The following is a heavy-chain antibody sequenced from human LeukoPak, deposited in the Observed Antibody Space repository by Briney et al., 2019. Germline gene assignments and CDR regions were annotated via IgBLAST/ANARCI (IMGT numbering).Heavy chain of an antibody. D-gene: IGHD6-13*01. CDR2: IYSGGST. V-gene: IGHV3-66*02. CDR1: GFTVSSNY. CDR3: ARAFMTAAGTAAFDI. J-gene: IGHJ3*02. Sequence: GGSLRLSCAASGFTVSSNYMSWVRQAPGKGLEWVSVIYSGGSTYYADSVKGRFTISRDNSKNTLYLQVNSLRAEDTAVYYCARAFMTAAGTAAFDIWGQGTMVTVSS.